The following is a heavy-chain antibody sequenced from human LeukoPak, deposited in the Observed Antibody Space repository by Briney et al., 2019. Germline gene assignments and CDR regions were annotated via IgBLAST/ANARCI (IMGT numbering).Heavy chain of an antibody. CDR3: ARASSSWYVGDYFDL. CDR1: VDSASINSAA. V-gene: IGHV6-1*01. CDR2: ILYRATWTN. Sequence: SQTPSLTCALSVDSASINSAASSSVRLSPSGCLGWLGWILYRATWTNDSSESVKSRITINPDTSENQSYLHLNSLTPEDTAVYYCARASSSWYVGDYFDLWARGTQVPV. D-gene: IGHD6-13*01. J-gene: IGHJ4*02.